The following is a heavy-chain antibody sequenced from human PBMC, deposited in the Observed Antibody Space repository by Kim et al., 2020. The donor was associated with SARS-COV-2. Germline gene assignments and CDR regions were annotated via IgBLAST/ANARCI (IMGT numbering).Heavy chain of an antibody. CDR3: VGGYGSGSYYLSRVY. CDR2: IYYSGST. J-gene: IGHJ4*02. D-gene: IGHD3-10*01. V-gene: IGHV4-39*01. CDR1: GGSISSSSYY. Sequence: SETLSLTCTVSGGSISSSSYYWGWIRQPPGKGLEWIGSIYYSGSTYYNPSLKSRVTISVDTSKNQFSLKLSSVTAADTAVYYCVGGYGSGSYYLSRVYWGQGTLVTVSS.